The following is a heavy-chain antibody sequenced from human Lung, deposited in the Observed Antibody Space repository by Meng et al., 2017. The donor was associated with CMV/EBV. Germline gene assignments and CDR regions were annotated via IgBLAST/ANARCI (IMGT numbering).Heavy chain of an antibody. CDR1: GLTLSHYY. CDR3: ARAGAGTRYFDY. CDR2: TRNKASGFTT. V-gene: IGHV3-72*01. J-gene: IGHJ4*02. D-gene: IGHD1-14*01. Sequence: SGLTLSHYYTVWVRQSPGKGLEWVARTRNKASGFTTEYAASVKGRFTISRDDSKNSLYLQMDSLKTEDTAVYHCARAGAGTRYFDYWGQGTLVTVSS.